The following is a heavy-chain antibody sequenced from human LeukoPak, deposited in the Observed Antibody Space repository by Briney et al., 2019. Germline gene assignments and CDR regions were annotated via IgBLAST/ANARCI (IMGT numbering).Heavy chain of an antibody. D-gene: IGHD6-13*01. J-gene: IGHJ6*03. CDR1: GFTFSNAW. CDR2: IKSKTDGGTT. Sequence: PGGSLRLSCAASGFTFSNAWMSWVRQAPGKGLEWVGRIKSKTDGGTTDYAAPVKGRFTISRDDSKNTLYLQMNRLKTEDTAVYYCITLPYSSSWYRNRAGYYYMDVWGKGTTVTVSS. V-gene: IGHV3-15*01. CDR3: ITLPYSSSWYRNRAGYYYMDV.